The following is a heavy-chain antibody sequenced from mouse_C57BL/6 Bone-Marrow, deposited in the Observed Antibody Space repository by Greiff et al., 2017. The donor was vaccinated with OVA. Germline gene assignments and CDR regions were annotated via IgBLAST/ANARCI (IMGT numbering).Heavy chain of an antibody. Sequence: EVMLVESGGGLVQPGGSLKLSCAASGFTFSDYYMYWVRQTPEKRLEWVAYISNGGGSTYYPDTVKGRFTISRDNAKNTLYLQMSRLKSEDTAMYYCARHPSLLFLADWGQGTLVTVSA. J-gene: IGHJ3*01. CDR2: ISNGGGST. CDR3: ARHPSLLFLAD. CDR1: GFTFSDYY. D-gene: IGHD2-1*01. V-gene: IGHV5-12*01.